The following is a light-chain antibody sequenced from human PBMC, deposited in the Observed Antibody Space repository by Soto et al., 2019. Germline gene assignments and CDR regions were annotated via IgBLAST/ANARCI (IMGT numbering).Light chain of an antibody. CDR2: EVS. J-gene: IGLJ1*01. V-gene: IGLV2-8*01. CDR1: SSDTGDYNY. CDR3: SSYAGSDNYV. Sequence: QSALTQPPSASGSPGQSVTISCSGTSSDTGDYNYVSWYQQHPGKAPKLMIYEVSKRPSGVPDRFSGSKSGNTASLTVSGRQAEDEADYYCSSYAGSDNYVFGTGTKLTVL.